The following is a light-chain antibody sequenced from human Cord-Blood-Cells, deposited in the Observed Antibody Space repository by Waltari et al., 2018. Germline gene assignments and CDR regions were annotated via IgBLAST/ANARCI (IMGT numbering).Light chain of an antibody. CDR2: AAS. Sequence: DIQMTQSLSSLSASVGDRVTITCRASQSISSYLNWYQQKPGKAPMLLIYAASSLQSGVPSRFSGSGSGTDFTLTISSLQPEDFATYYCQQSYSTPPTFGQGTKVEIK. V-gene: IGKV1-39*01. J-gene: IGKJ1*01. CDR1: QSISSY. CDR3: QQSYSTPPT.